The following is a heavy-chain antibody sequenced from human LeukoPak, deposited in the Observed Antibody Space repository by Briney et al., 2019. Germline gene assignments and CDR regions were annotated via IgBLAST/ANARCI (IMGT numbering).Heavy chain of an antibody. V-gene: IGHV3-23*01. D-gene: IGHD3-22*01. Sequence: AGGSLRLSCAASGFTFSSHAKSWVRQAPGKGLEWVSGINSDGSSAYYADPVRGRFTIFRDNSKSDLLLQMNSLRAEDTAIYYCAKECYDRSGYCFDYWGQGALVAVSS. J-gene: IGHJ4*02. CDR3: AKECYDRSGYCFDY. CDR1: GFTFSSHA. CDR2: INSDGSSA.